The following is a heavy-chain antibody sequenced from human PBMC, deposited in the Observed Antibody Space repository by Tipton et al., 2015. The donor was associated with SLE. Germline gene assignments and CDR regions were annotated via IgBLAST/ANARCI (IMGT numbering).Heavy chain of an antibody. J-gene: IGHJ4*02. V-gene: IGHV3-49*04. D-gene: IGHD3-10*01. Sequence: SLRLSCTASGFTFGDYAMSWVRQAPGKGLEWVGFIRSKAYGGTTEYAASVKGRFTISRDDSKSIAYLQMNSLKTEDTAVYYCTIDRRYGWGSGKYFDYWGQGTLVTVSS. CDR1: GFTFGDYA. CDR3: TIDRRYGWGSGKYFDY. CDR2: IRSKAYGGTT.